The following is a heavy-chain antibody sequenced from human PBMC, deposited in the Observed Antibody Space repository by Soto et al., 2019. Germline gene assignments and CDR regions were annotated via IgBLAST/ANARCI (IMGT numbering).Heavy chain of an antibody. V-gene: IGHV1-69*01. CDR3: ARALDIVVVVAAKYDAFDI. J-gene: IGHJ3*02. Sequence: QVQLVQSGAEVKKPGSSVKVSCKASGGTFSSYAISWVRQAPGQGLEWMGGIIPIFGTANYAQKFQGRVTITADESTSTAYMELSSLRSEDTAVYYCARALDIVVVVAAKYDAFDIWGQGTMVTVSS. D-gene: IGHD2-15*01. CDR1: GGTFSSYA. CDR2: IIPIFGTA.